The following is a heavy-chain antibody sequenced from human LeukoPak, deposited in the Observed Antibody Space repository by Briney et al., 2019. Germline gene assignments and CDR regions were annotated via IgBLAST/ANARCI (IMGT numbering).Heavy chain of an antibody. CDR1: GYTFTSYG. J-gene: IGHJ4*02. Sequence: GASVKVSCKASGYTFTSYGISWVRHAPGQGLEWMGWISAYNGNTNYAQKLQGRVTMTTDTSTSTAYMELRSLRSDDPAVYYCARREWELLDNYWGQGTLVTVSS. V-gene: IGHV1-18*01. D-gene: IGHD1-26*01. CDR2: ISAYNGNT. CDR3: ARREWELLDNY.